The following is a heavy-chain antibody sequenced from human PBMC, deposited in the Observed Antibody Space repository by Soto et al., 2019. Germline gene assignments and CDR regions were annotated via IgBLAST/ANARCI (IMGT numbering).Heavy chain of an antibody. CDR2: ISSSSSTI. J-gene: IGHJ5*02. Sequence: EVQLVESGGGLVQPGGSLRLSCAASGFTFSSYSMNWVRQAPGKGLEWVSYISSSSSTIYYADSVKGRFTISRDNAKNSLYLQMISVRAEDPAVYDGARGGGGLNWFDPWGQGTLVTVSS. V-gene: IGHV3-48*01. CDR1: GFTFSSYS. CDR3: ARGGGGLNWFDP. D-gene: IGHD5-12*01.